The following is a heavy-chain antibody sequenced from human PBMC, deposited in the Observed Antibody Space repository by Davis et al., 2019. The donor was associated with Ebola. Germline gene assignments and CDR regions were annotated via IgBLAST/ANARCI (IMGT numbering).Heavy chain of an antibody. D-gene: IGHD3-3*01. CDR3: ARGITIFEVVSRNYYYNYGMDV. V-gene: IGHV1-3*01. CDR1: GYTFPSYA. J-gene: IGHJ6*02. CDR2: INAGYGIP. Sequence: AASVTVSCKASGYTFPSYAIHLVRQPPGHRLQWPGWINAGYGIPKYSQKFQGRVTITRYTSASTAYMELSSLRSEDTAVYYCARGITIFEVVSRNYYYNYGMDVWGQGTTVTVSS.